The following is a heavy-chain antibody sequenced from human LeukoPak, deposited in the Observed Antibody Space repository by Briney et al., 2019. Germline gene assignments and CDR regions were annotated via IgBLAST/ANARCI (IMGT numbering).Heavy chain of an antibody. J-gene: IGHJ3*02. V-gene: IGHV1-2*02. D-gene: IGHD2-21*01. CDR3: ARLLRVNDAFDI. Sequence: GASVTVSFKTSGFTFIDYYIHWVRQAPGQGLEWMGWINPNSGGTNYAQKFQGRVTMTRDTSISTAYMELSRLRSDDTAVYYCARLLRVNDAFDIWGQGTMVTVSS. CDR2: INPNSGGT. CDR1: GFTFIDYY.